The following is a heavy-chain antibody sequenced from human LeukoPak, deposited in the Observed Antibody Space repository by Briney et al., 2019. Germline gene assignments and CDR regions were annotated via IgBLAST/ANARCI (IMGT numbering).Heavy chain of an antibody. V-gene: IGHV4-34*01. Sequence: SETLSLTCAVYGGSFSGYYWSWIRQPPGKGLEWIGEINHSGSTNYNPSLKSRVTISVDTSKNQFPLKLSSVTAADTAVYYCARASIVVVPAAIWGVYYYYYGMDVWGQGTTVTVSS. D-gene: IGHD2-2*02. CDR1: GGSFSGYY. CDR2: INHSGST. J-gene: IGHJ6*02. CDR3: ARASIVVVPAAIWGVYYYYYGMDV.